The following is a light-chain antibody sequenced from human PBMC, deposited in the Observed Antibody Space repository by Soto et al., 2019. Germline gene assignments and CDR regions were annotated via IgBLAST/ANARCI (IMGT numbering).Light chain of an antibody. V-gene: IGKV1-5*03. Sequence: DIQMTQSPSTLSASVEDRVTITCRARQNIVNWLAWYQQKPGKAPNLLIYKTSTLQRGVPSRFSGSGSGTEFTLTISSLQPDDFATYYCQQYDSHPMYTFGQGTKVDIK. CDR3: QQYDSHPMYT. CDR1: QNIVNW. CDR2: KTS. J-gene: IGKJ2*01.